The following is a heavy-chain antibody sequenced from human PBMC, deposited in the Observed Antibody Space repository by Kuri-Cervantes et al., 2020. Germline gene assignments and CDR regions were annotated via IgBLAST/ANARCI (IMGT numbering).Heavy chain of an antibody. Sequence: SETLSLTCTVSGDSISSYYWSWIRQPPGKGLEWIGYIYYSGSTNYNPSLKSRVTISVDTSKNQFSLKLSSVTAADTAVYYCASVRVGKKRYDYYGMDVWGQGTTVTVSS. CDR1: GDSISSYY. J-gene: IGHJ6*02. CDR3: ASVRVGKKRYDYYGMDV. CDR2: IYYSGST. D-gene: IGHD3-16*01. V-gene: IGHV4-59*01.